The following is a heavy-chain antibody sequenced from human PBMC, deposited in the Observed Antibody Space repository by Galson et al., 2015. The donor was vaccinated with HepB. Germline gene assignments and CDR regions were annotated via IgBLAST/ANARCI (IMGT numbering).Heavy chain of an antibody. CDR2: ISAYNGNT. D-gene: IGHD3-3*01. Sequence: SVKVSCKASGYTFTSYGISWVRQAPGQGLEWMGWISAYNGNTSYAQKLQGRVTMTTDTSTSTAYMELRSLRSDDTAVYYCARDRTIFGVVINAFDIWGQGTMVTVSS. V-gene: IGHV1-18*01. CDR3: ARDRTIFGVVINAFDI. CDR1: GYTFTSYG. J-gene: IGHJ3*02.